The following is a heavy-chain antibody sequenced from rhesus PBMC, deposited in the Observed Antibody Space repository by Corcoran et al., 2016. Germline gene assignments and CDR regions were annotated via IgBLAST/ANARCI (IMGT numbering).Heavy chain of an antibody. V-gene: IGHV4-80*01. D-gene: IGHD1-32*01. CDR3: ATQVNYRNEF. Sequence: QVHLQESGQGVVKPSETLSLTCGVSVASISGNWWTWIRRTPGKGLEWIEQINGARRAAYYSTDLRSRLTISKDAAGKKFSLRLNSVTAADSAVYYCATQVNYRNEFWGQGVLVTVSS. J-gene: IGHJ4*01. CDR1: VASISGNW. CDR2: INGARRAA.